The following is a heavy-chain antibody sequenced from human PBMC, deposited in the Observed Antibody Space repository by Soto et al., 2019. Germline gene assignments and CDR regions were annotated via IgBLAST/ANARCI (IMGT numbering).Heavy chain of an antibody. Sequence: PSETLSLTCSVSGGSISSGDSYWSWIRQPPGKGLEWIGFIYYSGSTYYNPSLKSRVSISVDTSKNQFSLKLSSVTAADTDVYYCARDNPADRGNFDFWGQGTRVTVS. CDR3: ARDNPADRGNFDF. J-gene: IGHJ4*02. V-gene: IGHV4-30-4*01. D-gene: IGHD3-10*01. CDR1: GGSISSGDSY. CDR2: IYYSGST.